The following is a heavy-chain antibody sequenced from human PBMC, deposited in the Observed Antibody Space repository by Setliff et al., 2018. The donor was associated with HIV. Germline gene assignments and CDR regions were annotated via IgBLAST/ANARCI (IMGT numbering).Heavy chain of an antibody. V-gene: IGHV4-39*07. D-gene: IGHD3-3*01. J-gene: IGHJ4*02. Sequence: SETLSLTCIVSGGSISSSSHYWGWIRQPPGKGLEWIGNIYYSGSTYYNPSLKSRVTISVDTSKNQFSLKLSSVTAADTAVYYCAGDGRSYYNFWSGPLLDSWGQGTLVTVSS. CDR2: IYYSGST. CDR3: AGDGRSYYNFWSGPLLDS. CDR1: GGSISSSSHY.